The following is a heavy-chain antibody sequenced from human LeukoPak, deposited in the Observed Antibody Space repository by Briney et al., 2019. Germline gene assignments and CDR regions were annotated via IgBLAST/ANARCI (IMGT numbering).Heavy chain of an antibody. CDR3: AREKYYYGSGSPGHMDV. CDR1: GFTFSTYG. CDR2: IKQDGSEK. Sequence: GGSLRLSCAASGFTFSTYGMNWVRQAPGKGLEWVANIKQDGSEKYYVDSVKGRFTISRDNAKNSLYLQMNSLRAEDTAVYYCAREKYYYGSGSPGHMDVWGKGTTVTVSS. J-gene: IGHJ6*03. V-gene: IGHV3-7*01. D-gene: IGHD3-10*01.